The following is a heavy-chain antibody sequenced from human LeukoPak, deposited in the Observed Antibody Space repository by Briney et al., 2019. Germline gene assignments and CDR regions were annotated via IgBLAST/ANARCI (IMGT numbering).Heavy chain of an antibody. D-gene: IGHD6-19*01. CDR3: ARDQSSGWYLLGYFDY. J-gene: IGHJ4*02. Sequence: ASVKVSCKASGYTLTSYGISWVRQAPGQGLEWMGWISAYNGNTNYAQKLQGRVTMTTDTSTSTAYMELRSLRSDDTAVYYCARDQSSGWYLLGYFDYWGQGTLVTVSS. V-gene: IGHV1-18*01. CDR2: ISAYNGNT. CDR1: GYTLTSYG.